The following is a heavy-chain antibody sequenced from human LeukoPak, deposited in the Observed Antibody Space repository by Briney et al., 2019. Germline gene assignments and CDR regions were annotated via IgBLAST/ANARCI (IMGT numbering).Heavy chain of an antibody. Sequence: ASVKVSCKASGYTFTSYDINWVRQATGQGLEWMGWMNPNSGNTGYAQKFQGRVTMTRNTSISTAYMELSSLRSEDTAVYYCARSDYYDSSPYYYYDMDVWGQGTTVTVSS. V-gene: IGHV1-8*01. CDR2: MNPNSGNT. CDR3: ARSDYYDSSPYYYYDMDV. CDR1: GYTFTSYD. J-gene: IGHJ6*02. D-gene: IGHD3-22*01.